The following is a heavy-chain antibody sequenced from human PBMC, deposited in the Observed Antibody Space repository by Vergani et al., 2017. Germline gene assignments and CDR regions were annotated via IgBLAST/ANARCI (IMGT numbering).Heavy chain of an antibody. CDR2: IRYDGTKR. V-gene: IGHV3-30*02. Sequence: QVQVVESGGGVVQPGGSLTLSCAGPGFTFRIYGMHWVRQAPGKGLEWVAFIRYDGTKRFYGDSVKGRFTISRDNSQTTVFLQMNSLRADDSAVYYCTKAGQYDSDNFHDSWGQGALVTVAS. D-gene: IGHD3-22*01. J-gene: IGHJ1*01. CDR1: GFTFRIYG. CDR3: TKAGQYDSDNFHDS.